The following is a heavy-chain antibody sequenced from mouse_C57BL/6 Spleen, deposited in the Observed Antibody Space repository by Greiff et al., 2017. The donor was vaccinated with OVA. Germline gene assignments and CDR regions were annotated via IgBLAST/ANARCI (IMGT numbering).Heavy chain of an antibody. CDR2: ISSGGSYT. CDR3: ASLYDGYYPY. J-gene: IGHJ2*01. D-gene: IGHD2-3*01. Sequence: EVNVVESGGDLVKPGGSLKLSCAASGFTFSSYGMSWVRQTPDKRLEWVATISSGGSYTYYPDSVKGRFTISRDNAKNTLYLQMSSLKSEDTAMYYCASLYDGYYPYWGQGTTLTVAS. CDR1: GFTFSSYG. V-gene: IGHV5-6*01.